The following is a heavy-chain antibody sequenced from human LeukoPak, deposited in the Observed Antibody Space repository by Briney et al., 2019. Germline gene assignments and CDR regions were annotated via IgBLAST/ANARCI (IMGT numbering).Heavy chain of an antibody. J-gene: IGHJ4*02. CDR1: GYTFTIYY. V-gene: IGHV1-46*01. CDR3: ASSTYSSSWQHFDY. CDR2: INPSGGST. Sequence: GASVKVSFKASGYTFTIYYMHWVRQAPGQGVEWMGIINPSGGSTSYAQKFQGRVTMTRDMSTSTVYMELSSLRSEDTAVYYCASSTYSSSWQHFDYWGQGTLVTVSS. D-gene: IGHD6-13*01.